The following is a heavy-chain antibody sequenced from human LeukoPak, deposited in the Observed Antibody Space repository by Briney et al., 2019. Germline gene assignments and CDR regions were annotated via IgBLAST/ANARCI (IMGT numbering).Heavy chain of an antibody. CDR2: ITGSISTI. CDR3: ARGSGIVSMWDYFDY. CDR1: GFTFSSYS. Sequence: LAGGSLRLSCAASGFTFSSYSMNWVRQAPGKGLEWVSYITGSISTIHYADSVKGRFTISRDNAKNSLYLQMNSLRAEDTAVYYCARGSGIVSMWDYFDYWGQGTLVTVSS. D-gene: IGHD3-10*02. J-gene: IGHJ4*02. V-gene: IGHV3-48*04.